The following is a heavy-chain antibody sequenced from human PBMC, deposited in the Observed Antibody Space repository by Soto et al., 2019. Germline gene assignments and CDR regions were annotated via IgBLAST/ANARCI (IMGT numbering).Heavy chain of an antibody. Sequence: QVLLVQSGPEVKKPGSSVKVSCKASGGTFTNYVINWGRQAPGKGLEWMGGIIPTFGTGNHAQKFQGRVTITADESTTTAYMELNSLRSEDTAIYYCASFDGTLVRGGRSSPYEMDVWGQGTTVIVSS. D-gene: IGHD3-10*01. CDR3: ASFDGTLVRGGRSSPYEMDV. CDR1: GGTFTNYV. V-gene: IGHV1-69*01. J-gene: IGHJ6*02. CDR2: IIPTFGTG.